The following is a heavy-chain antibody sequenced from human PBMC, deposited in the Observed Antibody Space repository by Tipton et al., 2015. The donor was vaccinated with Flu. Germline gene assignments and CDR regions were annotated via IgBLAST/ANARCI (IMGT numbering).Heavy chain of an antibody. CDR2: IYPGDSDT. CDR1: GYSFTSYW. Sequence: QLMQSGAEVKKPGESLKISCKGSGYSFTSYWIGWERQMPGKGLEWMGIIYPGDSDTRYSPSFQGQVTISADKSISTAYLQWSSLKASDTAMYYCVRQPYLGDYGGYFGYWGQGTLVTVSS. V-gene: IGHV5-51*01. J-gene: IGHJ4*02. CDR3: VRQPYLGDYGGYFGY. D-gene: IGHD4-17*01.